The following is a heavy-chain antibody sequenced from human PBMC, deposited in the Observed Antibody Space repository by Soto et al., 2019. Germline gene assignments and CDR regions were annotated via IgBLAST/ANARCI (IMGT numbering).Heavy chain of an antibody. Sequence: EVQLLESGGDLVQSGGSLRLSCEASGFTFSGFGMSWVRQIPGKGLEWVSTVNNDGRNTHYADSVEGRFTISRDNSKNTLYLQMGSLRAEDTAIYYCAKDAGNEESLFDYWGQGTLVTVSS. CDR1: GFTFSGFG. V-gene: IGHV3-23*01. J-gene: IGHJ4*02. CDR2: VNNDGRNT. CDR3: AKDAGNEESLFDY.